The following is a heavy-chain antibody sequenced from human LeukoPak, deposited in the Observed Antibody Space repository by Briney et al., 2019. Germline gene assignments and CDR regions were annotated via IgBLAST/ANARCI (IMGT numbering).Heavy chain of an antibody. CDR2: IIPIFGTA. CDR3: ARDRIVVVTAIPYAFDI. CDR1: GYTFTSYG. J-gene: IGHJ3*02. V-gene: IGHV1-69*05. Sequence: SVKVSCKASGYTFTSYGISWVRQAPGQGLEWMGRIIPIFGTANYAQKFQGRVTITTDESTSTAYMELSSLRSEDTAVYYCARDRIVVVTAIPYAFDIWGQGTMVTVSS. D-gene: IGHD2-21*02.